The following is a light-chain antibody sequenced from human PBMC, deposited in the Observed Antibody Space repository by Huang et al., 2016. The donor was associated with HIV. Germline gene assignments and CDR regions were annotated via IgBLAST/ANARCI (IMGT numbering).Light chain of an antibody. CDR1: QSVSNW. CDR3: QQCHSYPYT. Sequence: DIQMTQSPSTLSASVGDSVTITCRASQSVSNWLAWYQQKPGKAPKLLIYQASSLGSGVPSRFSGRGSGTTFTLTITSLQPDDFATYYCQQCHSYPYTFGQGTKLQIK. J-gene: IGKJ2*01. CDR2: QAS. V-gene: IGKV1-5*03.